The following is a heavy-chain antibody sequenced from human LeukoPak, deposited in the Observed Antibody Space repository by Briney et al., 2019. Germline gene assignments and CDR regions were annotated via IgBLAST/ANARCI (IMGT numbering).Heavy chain of an antibody. CDR2: IRYDGSNK. Sequence: GGSLRLSRAASGFTLSSYGMHWVRQAPGKGLEWVAFIRYDGSNKYYADSVKGRFTISRDNSKNTLYLQMNSLRAEDTAVYYCAKDQSRGYDYVWGSYDYWGQGTLVTVSS. V-gene: IGHV3-30*02. CDR3: AKDQSRGYDYVWGSYDY. D-gene: IGHD3-16*01. J-gene: IGHJ4*02. CDR1: GFTLSSYG.